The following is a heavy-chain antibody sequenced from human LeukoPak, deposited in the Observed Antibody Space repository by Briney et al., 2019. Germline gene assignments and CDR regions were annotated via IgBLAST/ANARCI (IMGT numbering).Heavy chain of an antibody. D-gene: IGHD3-3*01. V-gene: IGHV3-9*01. CDR3: AKREGLRFLEWLLSFDY. CDR1: GFTFDDYA. J-gene: IGHJ4*02. Sequence: GGSLRLSCAASGFTFDDYAMHWVRQAPGKGLEWVSGISWNSGSIGYADSVKGRFTISRDNAKNSLYLQMNSLRAEDTAVYYCAKREGLRFLEWLLSFDYWGQGTLVTVSS. CDR2: ISWNSGSI.